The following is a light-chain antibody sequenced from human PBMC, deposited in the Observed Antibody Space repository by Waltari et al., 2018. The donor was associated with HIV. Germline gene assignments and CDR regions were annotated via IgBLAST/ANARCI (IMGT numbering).Light chain of an antibody. V-gene: IGLV1-51*02. J-gene: IGLJ3*02. CDR2: END. CDR1: RTHIGKNY. CDR3: GTWDSGLTMTWV. Sequence: QLVLTQPPSVAAAPGQNVTLSCSGTRTHIGKNYQSCYQQRPGTAPKLLIYENDKRPSGISDRFSGSKSGTSATLGITGLQTGDEADYYCGTWDSGLTMTWVFGGGTKVTVL.